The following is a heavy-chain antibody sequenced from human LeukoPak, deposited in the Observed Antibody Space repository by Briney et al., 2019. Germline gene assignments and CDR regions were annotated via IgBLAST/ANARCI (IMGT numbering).Heavy chain of an antibody. Sequence: GRSLRLSCAASGVTLSNYWMSWVRQAPGKGLEWVANIRPDGGEKYFVDSVKGRFTISRDNAKNSLYLQMNSLRAEDTAVYYCARDLSGPSVYWGQGTLVTVSS. V-gene: IGHV3-7*01. D-gene: IGHD2-15*01. CDR3: ARDLSGPSVY. CDR2: IRPDGGEK. J-gene: IGHJ4*02. CDR1: GVTLSNYW.